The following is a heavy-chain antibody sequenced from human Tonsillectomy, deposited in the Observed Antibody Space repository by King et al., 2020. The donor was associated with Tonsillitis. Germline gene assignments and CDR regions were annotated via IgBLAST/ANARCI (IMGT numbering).Heavy chain of an antibody. CDR3: ARRATYYNFWSGSYYMDV. CDR1: GYTFATYF. Sequence: VQLVESGAEVKMPGESLKISCKGSGYTFATYFIGWVRQMPGKGLEWMGIIYAGDSSVRYSPSFQGQVTISADKSISSAFLQWGSLKASDTAIYYCARRATYYNFWSGSYYMDVWGKGTTVTVSS. V-gene: IGHV5-51*03. CDR2: IYAGDSSV. J-gene: IGHJ6*03. D-gene: IGHD3-3*01.